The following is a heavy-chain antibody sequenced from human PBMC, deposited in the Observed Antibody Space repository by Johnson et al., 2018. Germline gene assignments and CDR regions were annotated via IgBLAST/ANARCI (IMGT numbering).Heavy chain of an antibody. CDR1: GYTFTRYD. CDR2: MNPNSGYT. D-gene: IGHD4-17*01. CDR3: ARTAGDLDY. J-gene: IGHJ4*02. Sequence: QVQLVQSGAEVKKPGASVKVSCKASGYTFTRYDINWVRQATGQGLEWMGWMNPNSGYTGYGQKFQGRVTMSRDTSISTAYMELNSLRSEDTAIYYCARTAGDLDYWGQGTRSPSPQ. V-gene: IGHV1-8*01.